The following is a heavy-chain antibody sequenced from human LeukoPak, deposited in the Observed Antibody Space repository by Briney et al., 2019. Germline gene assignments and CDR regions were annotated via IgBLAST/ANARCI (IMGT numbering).Heavy chain of an antibody. D-gene: IGHD1-1*01. Sequence: GGSLRLSCAASGFTVSRYYMSWVRQAPGKGLEWVSLTYRDGSKSYKESVKGRFTISRDNPKNPRHLQLISVTAEDTAEYYGARDGVPSTKERTGVYYYHGMDGWGRGTTVTVFS. J-gene: IGHJ6*02. CDR3: ARDGVPSTKERTGVYYYHGMDG. CDR1: GFTVSRYY. V-gene: IGHV3-53*01. CDR2: TYRDGSK.